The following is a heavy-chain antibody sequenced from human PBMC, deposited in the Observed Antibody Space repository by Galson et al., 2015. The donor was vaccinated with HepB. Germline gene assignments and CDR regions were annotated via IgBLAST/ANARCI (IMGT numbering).Heavy chain of an antibody. V-gene: IGHV1-69*13. CDR2: IIPSFGTA. J-gene: IGHJ4*02. CDR3: ARDRYFWSGYSTKYYFDY. Sequence: SVKVSCKASGGTFSSYAISWVRQAPGQGLEWMGGIIPSFGTANYAQKLQGRVTITADESTSTAYMELSSLRSEDTAVYYCARDRYFWSGYSTKYYFDYWGQGTLVTVSS. D-gene: IGHD3-3*01. CDR1: GGTFSSYA.